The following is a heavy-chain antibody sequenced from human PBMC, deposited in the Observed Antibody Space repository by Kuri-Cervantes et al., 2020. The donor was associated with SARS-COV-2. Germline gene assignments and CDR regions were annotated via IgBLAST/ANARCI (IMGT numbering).Heavy chain of an antibody. J-gene: IGHJ3*01. CDR3: ARDEIVVVPAAMRRAFDV. V-gene: IGHV3-53*01. CDR2: IYSGGST. CDR1: GFTVSSNY. D-gene: IGHD2-2*01. Sequence: GESLKISCAASGFTVSSNYMSWVRQAPGKGLEWVSVIYSGGSTYYADSVKGRFTISRDNAKNSLYLQMNSLRAEDTAVYYCARDEIVVVPAAMRRAFDVWGHGTMVTVSS.